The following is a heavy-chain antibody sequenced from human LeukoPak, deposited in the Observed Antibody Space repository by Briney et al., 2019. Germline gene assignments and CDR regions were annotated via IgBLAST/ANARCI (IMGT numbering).Heavy chain of an antibody. J-gene: IGHJ4*02. CDR2: LYPGDSDA. V-gene: IGHV5-51*01. D-gene: IGHD4-17*01. CDR1: GYSFTSYW. CDR3: ARRDYGDYFCDY. Sequence: GESLKISCKGSGYSFTSYWIAWVRQMPGKGLEWMGILYPGDSDATYSPSFQGQVTISADKSTSTAYLQWSSLKASDTAMYYCARRDYGDYFCDYWGQGTLVTVSS.